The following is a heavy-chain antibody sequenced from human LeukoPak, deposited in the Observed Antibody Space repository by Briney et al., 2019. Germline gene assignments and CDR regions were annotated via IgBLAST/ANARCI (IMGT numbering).Heavy chain of an antibody. Sequence: GGSLRLSCAASGFTVSSNYMSWVRQAPGKGLEWVSVIYSGGSTYYADSVKGRFTISRDNSKNTLYLQMNSLRAEDTAVYYCARGHGSGSNDAFDIWGQGTMVTVSS. J-gene: IGHJ3*02. D-gene: IGHD3-10*01. CDR3: ARGHGSGSNDAFDI. V-gene: IGHV3-66*01. CDR2: IYSGGST. CDR1: GFTVSSNY.